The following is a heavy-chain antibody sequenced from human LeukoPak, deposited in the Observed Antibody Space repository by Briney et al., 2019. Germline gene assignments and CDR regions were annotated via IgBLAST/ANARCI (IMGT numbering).Heavy chain of an antibody. D-gene: IGHD4-11*01. CDR3: ARVALRPIDYSNPEFDP. CDR1: GFTFSSYG. V-gene: IGHV3-48*01. CDR2: ITSDSVTM. J-gene: IGHJ5*02. Sequence: PGGSLRLSCAASGFTFSSYGMNWVRQAPGQGLEWVSYITSDSVTMFYADSVKGRFTASRDNAENSMYLQMNSLRAEDTAVYYCARVALRPIDYSNPEFDPWGQGTLVTVSS.